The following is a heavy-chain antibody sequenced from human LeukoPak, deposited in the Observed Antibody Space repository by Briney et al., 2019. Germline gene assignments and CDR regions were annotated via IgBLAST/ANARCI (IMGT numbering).Heavy chain of an antibody. V-gene: IGHV4-39*07. J-gene: IGHJ3*02. Sequence: NPSETLSLTCTVSGGSISSSSYYWGWIRQPPGKGLEWIGSIYYSGSTYYNPSLKSRVTISVDTSKNQFSLKLSSVTAADTAVYYCARDWYYGSGSNGAFDIWGQGTMVTVSS. CDR1: GGSISSSSYY. D-gene: IGHD3-10*01. CDR3: ARDWYYGSGSNGAFDI. CDR2: IYYSGST.